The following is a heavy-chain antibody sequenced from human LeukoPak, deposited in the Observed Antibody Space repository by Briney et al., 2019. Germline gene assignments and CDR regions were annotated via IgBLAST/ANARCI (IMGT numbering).Heavy chain of an antibody. V-gene: IGHV3-23*01. D-gene: IGHD1-1*01. CDR1: GFTFSSYA. Sequence: GGSLRLSCAASGFTFSSYAMSWVRQAPGKGLEWVSAISGSGGSTYYADSVKGRFTISRDNSKNTLYLQMNSLRAEDTAVYYCAKSTGKSYYYYYMDVWGKGTTVTVSS. CDR3: AKSTGKSYYYYYMDV. CDR2: ISGSGGST. J-gene: IGHJ6*03.